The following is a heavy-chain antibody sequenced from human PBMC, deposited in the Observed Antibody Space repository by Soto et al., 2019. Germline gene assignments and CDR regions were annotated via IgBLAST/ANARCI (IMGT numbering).Heavy chain of an antibody. V-gene: IGHV4-30-2*01. CDR2: IYHSGST. CDR1: GGSISSGGYS. D-gene: IGHD3-3*01. CDR3: ARVGDLLRFLDNWFDP. J-gene: IGHJ5*02. Sequence: SETLSLTCAVSGGSISSGGYSWSWIRQPPGKGLEWIGYIYHSGSTYYNPSLKSRVTISVDRSKNQFSLKLSSVTAADTAVYYCARVGDLLRFLDNWFDPWGQGTLVTVSS.